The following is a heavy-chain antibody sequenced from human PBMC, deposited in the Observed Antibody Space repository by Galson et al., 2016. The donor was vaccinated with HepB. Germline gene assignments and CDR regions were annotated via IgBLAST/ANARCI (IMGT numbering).Heavy chain of an antibody. D-gene: IGHD1-1*01. CDR2: ITGSGATT. CDR3: ASCGRDNLYYYGMDV. J-gene: IGHJ6*02. Sequence: SLRLSCAASGFSFSTSGMSWVRQTPGRGLEWVSGITGSGATTHYADSVKGRFTISRDNFKNKLYLYINSLRVEDTAVYYCASCGRDNLYYYGMDVWGQGTTVTVSS. CDR1: GFSFSTSG. V-gene: IGHV3-23*01.